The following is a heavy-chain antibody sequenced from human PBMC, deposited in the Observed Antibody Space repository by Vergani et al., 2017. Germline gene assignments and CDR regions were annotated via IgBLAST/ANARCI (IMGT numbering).Heavy chain of an antibody. Sequence: EVQLVESGGGLVKPGGSLRLSCAASGFTFSSYRMNWVRQAPGKGLEWVSSISSSSSYIFYAGSVKGRFTISRDNAKNSLYLQMNSLGAEDTAVYYCARAAGIQGWFDPWGQGTLVTVSS. J-gene: IGHJ5*02. V-gene: IGHV3-21*01. D-gene: IGHD6-13*01. CDR2: ISSSSSYI. CDR3: ARAAGIQGWFDP. CDR1: GFTFSSYR.